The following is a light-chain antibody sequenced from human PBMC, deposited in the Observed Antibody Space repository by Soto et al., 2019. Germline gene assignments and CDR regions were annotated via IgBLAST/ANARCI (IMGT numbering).Light chain of an antibody. Sequence: IVLTQSPGTLSLSPGERATLSCRARQSVSSYLAWYQQKPGQAPRLLIYGTSTRATGVPARFSGSGSGTEFTLTISNLQSEDFAVYYCQEYKDWPPLTFGGGTKVDIK. CDR1: QSVSSY. CDR2: GTS. J-gene: IGKJ4*01. V-gene: IGKV3-15*01. CDR3: QEYKDWPPLT.